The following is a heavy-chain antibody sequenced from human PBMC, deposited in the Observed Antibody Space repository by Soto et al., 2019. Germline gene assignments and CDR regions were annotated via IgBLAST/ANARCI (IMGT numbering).Heavy chain of an antibody. CDR2: INHSGST. Sequence: SETLSLTCAVYGGSFSGYYWSWIRQPPGEGLEWIGGINHSGSTNYNPSLKSRVTISVDTSKNQFSLKLSSVTAADTAVYYCARGGVRYFDWLLPRFPSPGGLGWFDPWGQGTLVTVSS. CDR3: ARGGVRYFDWLLPRFPSPGGLGWFDP. J-gene: IGHJ5*02. D-gene: IGHD3-9*01. CDR1: GGSFSGYY. V-gene: IGHV4-34*01.